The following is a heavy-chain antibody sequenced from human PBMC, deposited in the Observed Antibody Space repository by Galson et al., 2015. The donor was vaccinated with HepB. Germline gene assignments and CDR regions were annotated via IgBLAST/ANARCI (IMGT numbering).Heavy chain of an antibody. CDR1: GGSISSGGYS. Sequence: LTCAVSGGSISSGGYSWSWIRQPPGKGLEWIGYIYYSGSTYYNPSLKSRVTISVDTSKNQFSLKLSSVTAADTAVYYCARDTPPLDWGQGTLVTVSS. J-gene: IGHJ4*02. V-gene: IGHV4-30-4*07. CDR2: IYYSGST. CDR3: ARDTPPLD.